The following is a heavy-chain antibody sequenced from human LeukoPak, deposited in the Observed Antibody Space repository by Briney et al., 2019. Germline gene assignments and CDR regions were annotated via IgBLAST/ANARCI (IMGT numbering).Heavy chain of an antibody. CDR2: FDPEDGET. CDR3: ATDQGRYSGSPFHY. V-gene: IGHV1-24*01. D-gene: IGHD1-26*01. CDR1: GYTLTELS. Sequence: ASVKVSCKVSGYTLTELSMHWVRQAPGKGLEWMGGFDPEDGETIYAQKFQGRVTMTEDTSTDTAYMELSSLRSEDTAVYYCATDQGRYSGSPFHYWGQGTLVTVSS. J-gene: IGHJ4*02.